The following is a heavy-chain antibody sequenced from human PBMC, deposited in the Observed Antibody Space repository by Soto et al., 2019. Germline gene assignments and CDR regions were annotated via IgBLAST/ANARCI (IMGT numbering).Heavy chain of an antibody. CDR2: IYHSGRT. J-gene: IGHJ4*02. CDR3: ARDRSNSPDYFDY. Sequence: QVQLQESGPGLVKPSQTLSLTCTVSGGSVSSDEYYWTWIRQPPWKGLEWVGYIYHSGRTNYNPSLNSRLTISLDTSKNQLSLKLTSESAADTAVYYCARDRSNSPDYFDYWGQGTLVTVSS. CDR1: GGSVSSDEYY. V-gene: IGHV4-30-4*01. D-gene: IGHD2-15*01.